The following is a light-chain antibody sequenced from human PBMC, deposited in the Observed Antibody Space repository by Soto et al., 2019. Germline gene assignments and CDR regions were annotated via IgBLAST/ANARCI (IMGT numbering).Light chain of an antibody. CDR3: SSYGGYNNVV. J-gene: IGLJ1*01. Sequence: QSALPQPPSASGSPGQSVTISCTGTSSDVGGYNYVSWFQQHPGKAPKLIIHEVNQRPSGVPDRFSGSKSGNTASLTVSGLQAEDEGTYYCSSYGGYNNVVFGTGTKGTVL. CDR1: SSDVGGYNY. CDR2: EVN. V-gene: IGLV2-8*01.